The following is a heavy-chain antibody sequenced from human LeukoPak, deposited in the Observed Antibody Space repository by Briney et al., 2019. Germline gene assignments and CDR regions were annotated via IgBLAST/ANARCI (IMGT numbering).Heavy chain of an antibody. CDR2: IYWNDDK. CDR1: GLSLSTSGVG. D-gene: IGHD6-13*01. J-gene: IGHJ4*02. CDR3: AHTRSSGWCFDY. Sequence: SGPTLVNPTQPLTLTCTFSGLSLSTSGVGVGWIRQPPGKALEWLALIYWNDDKGYSPSPKSRPTINKDIYKNQVVLTMTNMDPVDTATYYCAHTRSSGWCFDYWGQGTLVTVSS. V-gene: IGHV2-5*01.